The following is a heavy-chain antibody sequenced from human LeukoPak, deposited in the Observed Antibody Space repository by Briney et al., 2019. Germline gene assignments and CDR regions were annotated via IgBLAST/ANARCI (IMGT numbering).Heavy chain of an antibody. Sequence: PGGSLRLSCAASGFTFSNYGMTWVRQAPGKGLEWVSYIGHDSSTIYYADFVKGRFTISRDNAKNSLYLQMNSLRAEDTAVYYCARDRAYCGGDCYSGAFDIWGQGTMVTVSS. CDR3: ARDRAYCGGDCYSGAFDI. D-gene: IGHD2-21*02. CDR2: IGHDSSTI. J-gene: IGHJ3*02. V-gene: IGHV3-48*01. CDR1: GFTFSNYG.